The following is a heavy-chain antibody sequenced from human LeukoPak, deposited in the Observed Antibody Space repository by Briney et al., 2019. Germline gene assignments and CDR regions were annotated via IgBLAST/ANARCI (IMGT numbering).Heavy chain of an antibody. V-gene: IGHV4-59*01. CDR3: ARSSVGTFDY. Sequence: SETLSLTCTVSGGSIRSNYWSWIRQPPGKGLEWIGYIYYTGSTNCNPSLNSRVTISVDTSKNQFSLKLSSVTAADTAVYYCARSSVGTFDYWGQGTLVTVSS. CDR2: IYYTGST. J-gene: IGHJ4*02. D-gene: IGHD5/OR15-5a*01. CDR1: GGSIRSNY.